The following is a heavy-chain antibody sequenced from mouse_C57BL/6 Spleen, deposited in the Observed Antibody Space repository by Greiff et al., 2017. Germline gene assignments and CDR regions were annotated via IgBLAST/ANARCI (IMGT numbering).Heavy chain of an antibody. J-gene: IGHJ2*01. CDR2: IDPETGGT. Sequence: VKLMESGAELVRPGASVTLSCKASGYTFTDYEMHWVKQTPVHGLEWIGAIDPETGGTAYNQKFKGKAILTADKSSSTAYMELRSLTSEDSAVYYCTRRDLWSYYFDYWGQGTTLTVSS. D-gene: IGHD1-1*02. CDR3: TRRDLWSYYFDY. V-gene: IGHV1-15*01. CDR1: GYTFTDYE.